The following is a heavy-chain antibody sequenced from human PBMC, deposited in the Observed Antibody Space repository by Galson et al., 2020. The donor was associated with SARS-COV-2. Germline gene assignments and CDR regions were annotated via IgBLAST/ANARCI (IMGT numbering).Heavy chain of an antibody. CDR2: ISYSGST. V-gene: IGHV4-59*08. Sequence: PQTLSLTCTVSGGSINNYYWSWIRQPPGKGLEWIAYISYSGSTNYNPSLKSRVTISGDTSKNQFSLKLISVTAADPAVYYCARSVPALDDAFDIWGQGTMVSVSS. D-gene: IGHD6-6*01. CDR1: GGSINNYY. CDR3: ARSVPALDDAFDI. J-gene: IGHJ3*02.